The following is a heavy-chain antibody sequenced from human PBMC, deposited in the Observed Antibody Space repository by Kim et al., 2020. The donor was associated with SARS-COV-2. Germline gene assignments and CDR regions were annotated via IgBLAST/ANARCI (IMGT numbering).Heavy chain of an antibody. V-gene: IGHV3-7*01. D-gene: IGHD5-12*01. Sequence: GGSLRLSCVASGFTFSSSWMSWVRQAPGKGLEWVANIKTDGSAQYYVDSVKGRFTISRDNAKNSLYLQMNSLRAEDTAVYYCVRDDPGYGGYRYWAQRTL. CDR1: GFTFSSSW. J-gene: IGHJ4*02. CDR2: IKTDGSAQ. CDR3: VRDDPGYGGYRY.